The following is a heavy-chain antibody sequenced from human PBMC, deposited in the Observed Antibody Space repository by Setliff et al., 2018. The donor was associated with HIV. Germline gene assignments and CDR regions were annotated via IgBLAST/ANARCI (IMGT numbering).Heavy chain of an antibody. Sequence: GGSLRLSCVASGLTFSSYSMNWVRQAPGKGLEWVSYISSSSTIYYADSVKGRFTISRDNAKNSLYLQMNSLRAEDTAVYYCALNYYGTGSNDYWGQGTLVTVSS. D-gene: IGHD3-10*01. J-gene: IGHJ4*02. V-gene: IGHV3-48*01. CDR3: ALNYYGTGSNDY. CDR2: ISSSSTI. CDR1: GLTFSSYS.